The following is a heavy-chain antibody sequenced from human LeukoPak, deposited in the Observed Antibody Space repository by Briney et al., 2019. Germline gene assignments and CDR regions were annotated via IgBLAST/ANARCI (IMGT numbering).Heavy chain of an antibody. D-gene: IGHD2-21*02. CDR1: GGSFSGYS. V-gene: IGHV4-34*01. Sequence: SETLSLTCAIYGGSFSGYSWTWIRQPPGKGLEWIGEISHFGSTKYIPSFESRVSLSLDTSKNQFSLELSSVTAADTAIYYCARRKGDRDRFPYYYYMDVWGKGTTVTISS. CDR3: ARRKGDRDRFPYYYYMDV. CDR2: ISHFGST. J-gene: IGHJ6*03.